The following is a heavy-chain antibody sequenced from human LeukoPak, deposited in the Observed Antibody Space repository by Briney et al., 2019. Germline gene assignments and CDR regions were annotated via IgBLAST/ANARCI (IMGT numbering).Heavy chain of an antibody. D-gene: IGHD3-10*01. CDR1: GGSISSSNW. V-gene: IGHV4-39*01. Sequence: PSETLSLTCAVSGGSISSSNWWSWVRQPPGKGLEWIGSIYDSGSTYYNPSLKSRVTISVDTSKNQFSLKLNSVIAADTAVYYCARHYGPWGQGTLVTVSS. CDR2: IYDSGST. CDR3: ARHYGP. J-gene: IGHJ5*02.